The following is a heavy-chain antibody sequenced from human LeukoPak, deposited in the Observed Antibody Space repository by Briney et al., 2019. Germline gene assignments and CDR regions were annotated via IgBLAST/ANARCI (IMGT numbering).Heavy chain of an antibody. D-gene: IGHD3-22*01. J-gene: IGHJ4*02. Sequence: PSETLSLTCAVYRGSFSGYYWSWIRQPPGKGLEWIGEINHSGSTNYNPSLKSRVTISVDTSKNQFSLKLSSVTAADTAVYYCARGRSRSGYYDYWGQGTLVTVSS. CDR2: INHSGST. CDR1: RGSFSGYY. V-gene: IGHV4-34*01. CDR3: ARGRSRSGYYDY.